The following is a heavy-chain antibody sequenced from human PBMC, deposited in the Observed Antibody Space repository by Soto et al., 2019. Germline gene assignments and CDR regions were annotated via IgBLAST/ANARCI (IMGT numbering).Heavy chain of an antibody. CDR2: IYLSGTT. D-gene: IGHD6-6*01. V-gene: IGHV4-4*07. J-gene: IGHJ3*02. CDR3: ARSPSTSSIGTFDI. Sequence: QVQLQESGPGLVKPSETLSLTCTVSGGSISSFLWNCIRLSAGKGLEWIGRIYLSGTTTYNPSLQSRVTMSIDTYKNQFSLKLNSLTDADTAVYFCARSPSTSSIGTFDIWGQGQKVTVSS. CDR1: GGSISSFL.